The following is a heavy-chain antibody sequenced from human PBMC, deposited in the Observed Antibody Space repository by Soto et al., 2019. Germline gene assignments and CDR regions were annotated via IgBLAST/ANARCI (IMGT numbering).Heavy chain of an antibody. D-gene: IGHD4-17*01. V-gene: IGHV5-51*01. CDR3: ARLYGGNSFLY. CDR1: GYSFTSYW. J-gene: IGHJ4*02. Sequence: PGESLKISCKGSGYSFTSYWIGWVRQMPGKGLEWMGIIYPGDSETRYSPSFQGQVTFSADRSISTAYLHCSSLKASDTAMYYCARLYGGNSFLYWREGPLVTV. CDR2: IYPGDSET.